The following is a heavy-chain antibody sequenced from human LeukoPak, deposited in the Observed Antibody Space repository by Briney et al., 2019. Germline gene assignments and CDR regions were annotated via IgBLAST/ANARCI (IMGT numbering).Heavy chain of an antibody. V-gene: IGHV4-39*01. J-gene: IGHJ4*02. CDR3: ARGQGGGIDY. Sequence: PSETLSLTCTVSGGSISSSDYYWGWIRQPPGKGLEWIGSVYYGGSTYYNPSLKRGVTISADASKNQFSLKLTSVTAADTGVYFCARGQGGGIDYWGQGTLVTVSS. D-gene: IGHD3-16*01. CDR2: VYYGGST. CDR1: GGSISSSDYY.